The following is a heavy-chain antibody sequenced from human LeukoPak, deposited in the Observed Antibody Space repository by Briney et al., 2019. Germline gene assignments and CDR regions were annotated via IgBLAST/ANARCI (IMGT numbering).Heavy chain of an antibody. CDR3: AHTRGIVGHGYYFDY. CDR2: IYGNDDK. V-gene: IGHV2-5*01. J-gene: IGHJ4*02. D-gene: IGHD1-26*01. Sequence: SGPTLVNSTQTLTLTCTFSGFSLSTNEVGVGWIREPPAKALEWLALIYGNDDKRYSPSLKSRLTITKDTSKNQVVLTMTNMDPVDTATYYCAHTRGIVGHGYYFDYWGQGTLVTVSS. CDR1: GFSLSTNEVG.